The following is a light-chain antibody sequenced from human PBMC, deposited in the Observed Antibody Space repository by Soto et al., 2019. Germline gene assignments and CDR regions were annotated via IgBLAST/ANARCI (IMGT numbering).Light chain of an antibody. Sequence: EIVLTQSPGTLSLSPGERATLSCRASQSVSSKLAWYQQKPGQAPRLLIYDASNRATGIPARFSGSGSGTDFTLTISSLEPEDFAVYYCQQRGNRPPWTFGQGTKVDIK. J-gene: IGKJ1*01. CDR1: QSVSSK. V-gene: IGKV3-11*01. CDR2: DAS. CDR3: QQRGNRPPWT.